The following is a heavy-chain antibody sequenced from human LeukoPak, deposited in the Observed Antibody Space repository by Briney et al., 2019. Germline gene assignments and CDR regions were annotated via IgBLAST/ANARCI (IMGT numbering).Heavy chain of an antibody. Sequence: PSETLSLTCAVYGGSFSGYYWSWIRQPPGKGLEWIGEINHSGSTNYNPSLKSRVTISVDTSKNQFSLKLSSVTAADTAVYYCARVVRGDFWSGYYRMGHWFDPWGQGTLVTVSS. D-gene: IGHD3-3*01. CDR1: GGSFSGYY. CDR2: INHSGST. CDR3: ARVVRGDFWSGYYRMGHWFDP. V-gene: IGHV4-34*01. J-gene: IGHJ5*02.